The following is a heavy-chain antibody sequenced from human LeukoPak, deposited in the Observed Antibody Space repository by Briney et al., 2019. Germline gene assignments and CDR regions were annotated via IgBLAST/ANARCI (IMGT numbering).Heavy chain of an antibody. Sequence: GGSLRLSCAASGFTVSSNYMSWVRQAPGKGLEWVSVIYSGGSTYYADSVKGRFIISRDNSKNTLYLQMNSLRAEDTAVYYCAGDSLYSGTYFYFDYWGQGTLVTISS. CDR2: IYSGGST. V-gene: IGHV3-66*01. CDR3: AGDSLYSGTYFYFDY. D-gene: IGHD1-26*01. CDR1: GFTVSSNY. J-gene: IGHJ4*02.